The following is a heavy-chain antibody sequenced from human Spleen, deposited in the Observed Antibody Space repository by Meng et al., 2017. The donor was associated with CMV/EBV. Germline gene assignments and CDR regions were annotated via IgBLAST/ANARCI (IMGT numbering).Heavy chain of an antibody. D-gene: IGHD2-2*01. CDR2: ISYDGSNK. Sequence: FSSYAMNWVRQAPGKGLEWVAVISYDGSNKYYADSVKGRFTISRDNSKNTLYLQMNSLRAEDTAVYYCARDTFQRGYCSSTSCAPPGYWGQGTLVTVSS. CDR1: FSSYA. CDR3: ARDTFQRGYCSSTSCAPPGY. V-gene: IGHV3-30*04. J-gene: IGHJ4*02.